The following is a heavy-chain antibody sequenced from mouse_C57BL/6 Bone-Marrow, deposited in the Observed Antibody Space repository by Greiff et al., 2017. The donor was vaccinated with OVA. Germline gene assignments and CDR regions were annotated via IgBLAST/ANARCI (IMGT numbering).Heavy chain of an antibody. Sequence: DVHLVESGGGLVKPGGSLKLSCAASGFTFSSYTMSWVRQTPEKRLEWVATISGGGGNPYYPDSVKGRFTISRDNAKNTLYLQMSSLRSEDTALYYCARQGSKAFAYWGQGTLVTVSA. CDR1: GFTFSSYT. V-gene: IGHV5-9*01. CDR3: ARQGSKAFAY. CDR2: ISGGGGNP. D-gene: IGHD1-1*01. J-gene: IGHJ3*01.